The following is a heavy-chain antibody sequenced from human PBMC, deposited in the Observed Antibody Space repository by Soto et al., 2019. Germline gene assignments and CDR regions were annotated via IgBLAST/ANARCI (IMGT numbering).Heavy chain of an antibody. CDR2: IHYSGST. V-gene: IGHV4-59*01. J-gene: IGHJ5*02. Sequence: SENLSLTLTVSGGSISSYYRSWIRQPPGKGLEWIGYIHYSGSTNYNPSLKSRVTISVDTSKNQFSLKLSSVTAADTAAYYCARSLRYLDWFDPWGQGTMLTVSS. CDR3: ARSLRYLDWFDP. D-gene: IGHD3-9*01. CDR1: GGSISSYY.